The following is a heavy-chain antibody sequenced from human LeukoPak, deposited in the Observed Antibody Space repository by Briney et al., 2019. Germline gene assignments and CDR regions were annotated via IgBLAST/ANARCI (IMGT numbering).Heavy chain of an antibody. D-gene: IGHD5-18*01. CDR2: IDYSGTT. J-gene: IGHJ2*01. V-gene: IGHV4-39*01. Sequence: SETLSLTCTVSGGSIGSYSYYWGWIRQPPGNGLEWIGSIDYSGTTYYNPSLKSRVTISVDTSKNHFSLRLTSVTAADTAFYYCARHVAGYTYYYWYFDIWGRGTLVTVSS. CDR3: ARHVAGYTYYYWYFDI. CDR1: GGSIGSYSYY.